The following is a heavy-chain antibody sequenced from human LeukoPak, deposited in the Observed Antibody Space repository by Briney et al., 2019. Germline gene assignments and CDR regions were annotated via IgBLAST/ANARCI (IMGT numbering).Heavy chain of an antibody. V-gene: IGHV3-21*03. J-gene: IGHJ6*02. CDR1: GFTFSTYA. CDR2: ISSTGNYI. Sequence: GGSPRPSCAASGFTFSTYAISWVRQAPGKGLEWVSCISSTGNYIFYADSVRGRFTISRDNAKNTLYLQMNSLKTEDTAVYYCTTDNPHDYGDYEDYYYYGMDVWGQGTTVTVSS. CDR3: TTDNPHDYGDYEDYYYYGMDV. D-gene: IGHD4-17*01.